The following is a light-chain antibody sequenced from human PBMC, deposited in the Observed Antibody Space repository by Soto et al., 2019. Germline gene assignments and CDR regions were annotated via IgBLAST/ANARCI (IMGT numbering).Light chain of an antibody. CDR2: GAR. CDR3: EEYGTSPWT. Sequence: EVVLTQSPVTLSLSPGERATLSCRASQSVTISYLAWFQQKPGQAPRLLIYGARSRATGVPARFSGSGSGTDFSLTFSRLEPADFAVYDCEEYGTSPWTCGQGAKVEIK. V-gene: IGKV3-20*01. J-gene: IGKJ1*01. CDR1: QSVTISY.